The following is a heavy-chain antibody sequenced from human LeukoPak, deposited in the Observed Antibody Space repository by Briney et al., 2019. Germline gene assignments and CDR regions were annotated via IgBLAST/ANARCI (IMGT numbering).Heavy chain of an antibody. CDR1: GFTFSSYW. J-gene: IGHJ6*02. V-gene: IGHV3-7*01. Sequence: HPGGSLRLSCAASGFTFSSYWMSWVRQAPGKGLEWVANIKQDGSEKYYVDSVKGRFTISRDNAKNSLYLQMNSLRDEDTAVYYCARDLKSYDFWSAYGMDVWGQGTTVTVSS. CDR3: ARDLKSYDFWSAYGMDV. CDR2: IKQDGSEK. D-gene: IGHD3-3*01.